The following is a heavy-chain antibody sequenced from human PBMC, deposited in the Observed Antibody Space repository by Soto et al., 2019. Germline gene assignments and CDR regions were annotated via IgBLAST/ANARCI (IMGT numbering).Heavy chain of an antibody. CDR1: GYTLTELS. Sequence: ASVKVSCKVSGYTLTELSMHWVRQAPGKGLEWMGGFDPEDGETIYAQKFQGRVTMTEDTSTDTAYMELSSLRSEDTAVYYCATMNGGSYPAGWFDPWGQGTLVTVSS. CDR3: ATMNGGSYPAGWFDP. D-gene: IGHD1-26*01. V-gene: IGHV1-24*01. J-gene: IGHJ5*02. CDR2: FDPEDGET.